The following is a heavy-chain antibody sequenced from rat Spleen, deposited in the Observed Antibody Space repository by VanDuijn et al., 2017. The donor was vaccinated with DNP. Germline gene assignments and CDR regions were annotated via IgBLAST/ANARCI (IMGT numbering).Heavy chain of an antibody. CDR3: ARWRIGPHYFDY. V-gene: IGHV5-17*01. D-gene: IGHD1-11*01. CDR1: GFTFSDYN. CDR2: IIYDGSST. J-gene: IGHJ2*01. Sequence: EVQLVESGGGLVQPGGSLKFSCAASGFTFSDYNMAWVRQAPKKGLEWVATIIYDGSSTYYGDSVKGRFTISRDNAKSTLYLQMNGLRSEDTATYYCARWRIGPHYFDYWGQGVMVTVSS.